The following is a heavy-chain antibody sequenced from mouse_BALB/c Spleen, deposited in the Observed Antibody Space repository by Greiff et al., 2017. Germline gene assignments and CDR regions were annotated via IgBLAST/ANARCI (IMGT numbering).Heavy chain of an antibody. CDR3: ARGRGYYRYDETWFAY. CDR1: GFTFSDYY. V-gene: IGHV5-4*02. J-gene: IGHJ3*01. Sequence: EVQLVESGGGLVKPGGSLKLSCAASGFTFSDYYMYWVRQTPEKRLEWVATISDGGSYTYYPDSVKGRFTISRDNAKNNLYLQMSSLKSEDTAMYYCARGRGYYRYDETWFAYWGQGTLVTVSA. CDR2: ISDGGSYT. D-gene: IGHD2-14*01.